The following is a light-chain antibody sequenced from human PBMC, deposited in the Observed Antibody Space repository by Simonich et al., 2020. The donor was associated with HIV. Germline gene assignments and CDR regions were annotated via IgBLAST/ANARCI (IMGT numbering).Light chain of an antibody. CDR2: WAS. CDR3: QQYYSTPRK. J-gene: IGKJ1*01. CDR1: QSVLYSSNHKNY. Sequence: DIVMTQSPDSLAVSLGERATINCKSSQSVLYSSNHKNYLGWYQQKPGQTPKLLIYWASTRESGVPDRFSGSGSGTDFTLTISSLQAEDVAVYYCQQYYSTPRKFGQGTKVEIK. V-gene: IGKV4-1*01.